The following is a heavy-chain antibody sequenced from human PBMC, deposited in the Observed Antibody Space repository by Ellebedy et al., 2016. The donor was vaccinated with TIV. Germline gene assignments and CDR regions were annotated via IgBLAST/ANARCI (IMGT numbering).Heavy chain of an antibody. Sequence: SETLSLXCAVYGGSFSGYYWSWIRQPPGKGLEWIGEINHSGSTNYNPSLKSRVTISVDTSKNQFSLKLSSVTAADTAVYYCARGPSLKLRWPRAPFDYWGQGTLVTVSS. J-gene: IGHJ4*02. D-gene: IGHD4-23*01. CDR1: GGSFSGYY. CDR3: ARGPSLKLRWPRAPFDY. CDR2: INHSGST. V-gene: IGHV4-34*01.